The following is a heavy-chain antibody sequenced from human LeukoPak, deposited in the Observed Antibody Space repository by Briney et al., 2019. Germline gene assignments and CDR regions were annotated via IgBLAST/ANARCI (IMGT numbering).Heavy chain of an antibody. Sequence: GGSLRLSCAASGFTFSDYYMSWIRQAPGKGLEWVSYISSSGSTIYYADSVEGRFTISRDNAKNSLYLQMNSLRAEDTAVYYCARVGDYGDYYYFDYWGQGTLVTVSS. CDR3: ARVGDYGDYYYFDY. J-gene: IGHJ4*02. V-gene: IGHV3-11*01. D-gene: IGHD4-17*01. CDR1: GFTFSDYY. CDR2: ISSSGSTI.